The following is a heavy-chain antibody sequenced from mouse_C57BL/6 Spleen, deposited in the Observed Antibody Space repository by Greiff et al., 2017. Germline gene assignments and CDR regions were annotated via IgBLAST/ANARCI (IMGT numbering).Heavy chain of an antibody. V-gene: IGHV1-72*01. J-gene: IGHJ1*03. CDR3: ARYYYYGSSYDWYFDV. CDR1: GYTFTSYW. D-gene: IGHD1-1*01. Sequence: VQLQQPGAELVKPGASVKLSCKASGYTFTSYWMHWVKQRPGRGLEWLGRIDPNSGGTKYNEKFKSKATLTVDKPSSTAYMQLSSLTSEDSAVYYCARYYYYGSSYDWYFDVWGTGTTVTVSS. CDR2: IDPNSGGT.